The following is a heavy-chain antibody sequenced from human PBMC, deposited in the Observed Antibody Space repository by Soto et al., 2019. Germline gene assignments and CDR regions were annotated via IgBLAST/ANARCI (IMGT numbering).Heavy chain of an antibody. Sequence: ASVKVSCKASGYTFTGYYMHWVRQAPGQGLEWMGWINPNSGGTNYAQKFQGWVTMTRDTSISTAYMELSRLRSDDTAVYYCATSMPPAYYYYGMDVWGQGTTLTVSS. CDR2: INPNSGGT. V-gene: IGHV1-2*04. CDR1: GYTFTGYY. D-gene: IGHD2-2*01. CDR3: ATSMPPAYYYYGMDV. J-gene: IGHJ6*02.